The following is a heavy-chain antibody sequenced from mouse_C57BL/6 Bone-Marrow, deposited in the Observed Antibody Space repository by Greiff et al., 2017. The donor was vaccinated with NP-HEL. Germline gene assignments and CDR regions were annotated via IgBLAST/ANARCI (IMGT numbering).Heavy chain of an antibody. CDR2: IRNKANGYTT. CDR1: GFTFTDYY. CDR3: ARYIRTFFDY. V-gene: IGHV7-3*01. Sequence: EVKLMESGGGLVQPGGSLSLSCAASGFTFTDYYISWVRQPPGKALEWLGFIRNKANGYTTEYSASVKGRFTISRDNSQSILYLQMNALRAEDSATYYCARYIRTFFDYWGQGTTLTVSS. J-gene: IGHJ2*01.